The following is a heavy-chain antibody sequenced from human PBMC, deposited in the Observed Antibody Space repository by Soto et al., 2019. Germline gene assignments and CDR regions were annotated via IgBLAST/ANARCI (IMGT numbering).Heavy chain of an antibody. Sequence: SETLSLTCTVSGASISSEPVYWSWFRRFPGKGLEWVGYFFHTGSTSPNPSLRGRVAIFVDTSKNQFSLRLSSVTAADTAVYYCARASRGYSEIGDYFCPLGFDSCSQGTMVTVYS. CDR2: FFHTGST. J-gene: IGHJ4*01. D-gene: IGHD3-22*01. V-gene: IGHV4-31*03. CDR1: GASISSEPVY. CDR3: ARASRGYSEIGDYFCPLGFDS.